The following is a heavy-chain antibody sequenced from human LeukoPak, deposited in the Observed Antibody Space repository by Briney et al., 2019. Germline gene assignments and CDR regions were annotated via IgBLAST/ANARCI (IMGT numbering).Heavy chain of an antibody. V-gene: IGHV1-8*01. D-gene: IGHD3-10*01. CDR3: ARRYYGSGRNNWFDP. CDR2: MNPNSGNT. Sequence: ASVKVSCTASGYTFTSYYINWVRQATGQGLEWMGWMNPNSGNTGYAQTFQGRVTMTRNTSTSTAYMELSSLRAEDTAVYYCARRYYGSGRNNWFDPWGQGTLVTVSS. J-gene: IGHJ5*02. CDR1: GYTFTSYY.